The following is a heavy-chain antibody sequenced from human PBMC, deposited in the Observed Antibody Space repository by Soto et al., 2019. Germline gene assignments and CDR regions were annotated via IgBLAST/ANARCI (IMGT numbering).Heavy chain of an antibody. V-gene: IGHV1-69*01. CDR2: IIPIFGTA. J-gene: IGHJ6*02. D-gene: IGHD6-6*01. CDR1: GGTFSSYA. Sequence: QVQLVQSGAEVKKPGSSVKVSCKASGGTFSSYAISWVRQAPGQGLEWMGGIIPIFGTANYAQKFQGRVTITADDSTSTAYMELSSLRSADTAVYYCAGAYSSSSVNYYYYGMDVWGQGTTVTVSS. CDR3: AGAYSSSSVNYYYYGMDV.